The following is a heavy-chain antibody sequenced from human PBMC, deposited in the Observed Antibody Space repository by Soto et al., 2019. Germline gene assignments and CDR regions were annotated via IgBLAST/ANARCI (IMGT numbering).Heavy chain of an antibody. D-gene: IGHD6-6*01. CDR2: INPNSGGT. CDR3: ARDRIEYSSSSGAFDI. V-gene: IGHV1-2*04. Sequence: ASVKVSCKASGYTFTGYYMHWVRQAPGQGLEWMGWINPNSGGTNYAQKFQGWVTMTRDTSISTAYMELSRLRSDDTAVYYCARDRIEYSSSSGAFDIWGQGTMVTVSS. J-gene: IGHJ3*02. CDR1: GYTFTGYY.